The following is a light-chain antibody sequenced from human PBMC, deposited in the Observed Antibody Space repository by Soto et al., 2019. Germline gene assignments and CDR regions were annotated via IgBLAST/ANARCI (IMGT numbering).Light chain of an antibody. CDR1: SSNIGSNT. Sequence: QSALTQPPSASGTPGQRVTISCSGSSSNIGSNTVNWYQQLPGTAPKLLIYSNNQRPSGVPDRFSGSKSGTSGSLAISGLQSEDEADYYCAAWDDSLNGLVFGTGTKVTAL. J-gene: IGLJ1*01. CDR2: SNN. CDR3: AAWDDSLNGLV. V-gene: IGLV1-44*01.